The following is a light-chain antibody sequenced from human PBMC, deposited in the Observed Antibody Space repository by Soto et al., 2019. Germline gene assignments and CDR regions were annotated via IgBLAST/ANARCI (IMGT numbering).Light chain of an antibody. J-gene: IGLJ3*02. Sequence: QSALTQPASVSGSPGQSITISCTGTSSDVGGYNYVSWYQQHPGKAPKLMIYEVSNRPSGVSNRFSGSKSGNTPSLTISGLQAEDEADYYCSSFTSINTWVFGGGTKLTVL. CDR1: SSDVGGYNY. CDR2: EVS. V-gene: IGLV2-14*01. CDR3: SSFTSINTWV.